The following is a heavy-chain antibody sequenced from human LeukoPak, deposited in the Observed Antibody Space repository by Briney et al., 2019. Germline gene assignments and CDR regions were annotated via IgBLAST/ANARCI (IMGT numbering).Heavy chain of an antibody. V-gene: IGHV3-7*01. J-gene: IGHJ5*02. CDR2: IKQDGSER. CDR3: ARDREWFDP. CDR1: GFTFSNYW. Sequence: GGYLRLSCAASGFTFSNYWMSWVRQAPGKGLEWVANIKQDGSERYYVDSVKGRFTISRDNAKKSLYLQMNSLRAEDTAAYYCARDREWFDPWGQGTLVTVSS.